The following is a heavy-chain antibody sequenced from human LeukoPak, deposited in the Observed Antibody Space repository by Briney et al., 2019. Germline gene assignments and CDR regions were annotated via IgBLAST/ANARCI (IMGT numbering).Heavy chain of an antibody. D-gene: IGHD6-19*01. V-gene: IGHV3-23*01. CDR3: AKKYSSSGRFIDS. Sequence: GGSLRLSCAASGFIFSNYALTWVRQAPGKGLEWVSVISGSGDDTYYADSVKGRFTISRDDSKNTLYLQVNSLRAEDTAVYYCAKKYSSSGRFIDSWGQGTLVTVSS. CDR1: GFIFSNYA. J-gene: IGHJ4*02. CDR2: ISGSGDDT.